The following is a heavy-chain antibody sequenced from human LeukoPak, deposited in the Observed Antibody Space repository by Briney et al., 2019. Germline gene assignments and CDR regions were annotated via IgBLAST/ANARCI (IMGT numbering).Heavy chain of an antibody. J-gene: IGHJ4*02. V-gene: IGHV3-74*03. D-gene: IGHD4-23*01. CDR1: GFTFGGSW. CDR2: ISKDERTT. CDR3: ARTRPYGGNFMYYFDY. Sequence: GGSLRLSCAASGFTFGGSWMLWVRQAPGKGLMCVARISKDERTTTYVDSVKGRFTVSRDNAKNTLYLQMDSLRVEDTAVYYCARTRPYGGNFMYYFDYWGQGTLVTVSS.